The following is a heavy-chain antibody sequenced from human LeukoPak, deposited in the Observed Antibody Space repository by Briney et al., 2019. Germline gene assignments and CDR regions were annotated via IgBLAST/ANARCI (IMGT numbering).Heavy chain of an antibody. D-gene: IGHD2-2*01. CDR1: GGPISSYY. J-gene: IGHJ4*02. CDR3: AKSSIPDY. V-gene: IGHV4-59*01. CDR2: IYYSGST. Sequence: PSETLSLTCTVSGGPISSYYWSWIRQPPGKGLEWIGYIYYSGSTNYNPSLKSRVTISVDTSKNQFSLKLSSVTAADTAVYYCAKSSIPDYWGQGTLVTVSS.